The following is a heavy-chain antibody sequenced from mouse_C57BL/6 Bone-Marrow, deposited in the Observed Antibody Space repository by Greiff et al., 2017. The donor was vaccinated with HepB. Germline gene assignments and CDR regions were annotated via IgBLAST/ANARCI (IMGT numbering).Heavy chain of an antibody. J-gene: IGHJ1*03. CDR1: GFTFSDAW. Sequence: DVQLVESGGGLVQPGGTMKLSCAASGFTFSDAWMDWVRQSPERGLEWVAEIRNKANNHATYYAESVKGRFTITRDDSKSSVYLQMNSLRAEDTGIYYCTRPPLYYYGSRLWYFDVWGTGTTVTVSS. CDR2: IRNKANNHAT. D-gene: IGHD1-1*01. V-gene: IGHV6-6*01. CDR3: TRPPLYYYGSRLWYFDV.